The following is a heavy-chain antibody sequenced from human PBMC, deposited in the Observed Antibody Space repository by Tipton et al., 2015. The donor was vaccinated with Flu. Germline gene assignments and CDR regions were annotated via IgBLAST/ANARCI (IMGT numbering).Heavy chain of an antibody. D-gene: IGHD6-19*01. Sequence: TLSLTCTVSGVSVGSYHWTWIRLPPGKGLEWIGSVYYGGDTTYNPSLESRVMISLDMSKNQFSLSLSSVTAADTAVFYCARGRGWYYYWGQGTLVTVSS. J-gene: IGHJ4*02. CDR3: ARGRGWYYY. CDR1: GVSVGSYH. CDR2: VYYGGDT. V-gene: IGHV4-59*08.